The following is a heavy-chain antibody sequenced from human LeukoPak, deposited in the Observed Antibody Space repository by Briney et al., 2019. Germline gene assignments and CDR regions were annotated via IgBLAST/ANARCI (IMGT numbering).Heavy chain of an antibody. CDR1: GFTFSSYA. Sequence: PGRSLRLSCAASGFTFSSYAMHWVRQAPGKGLEWVAVISYDGSNKYYADSVKGRFTISRDNSKNTLYLQMNSLRAEDTAVYYCARDQMATNYFDYWGQGTLVTVSS. CDR2: ISYDGSNK. CDR3: ARDQMATNYFDY. V-gene: IGHV3-30-3*01. J-gene: IGHJ4*02. D-gene: IGHD5-24*01.